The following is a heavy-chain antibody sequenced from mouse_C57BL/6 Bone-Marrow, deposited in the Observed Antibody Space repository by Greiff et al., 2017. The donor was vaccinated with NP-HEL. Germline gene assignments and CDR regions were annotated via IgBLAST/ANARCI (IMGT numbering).Heavy chain of an antibody. Sequence: VQGVESGPELVKPGASVKISCKASGYSFTSYYIHWVKQRPGQGLEWIGWIYPGSGNTKYNEKFKGKATLTADTSSSTAYMQLSSLTSEDSAVYYCASPPAFAYWGQGTLVTVSA. V-gene: IGHV1-66*01. CDR1: GYSFTSYY. CDR3: ASPPAFAY. CDR2: IYPGSGNT. J-gene: IGHJ3*01.